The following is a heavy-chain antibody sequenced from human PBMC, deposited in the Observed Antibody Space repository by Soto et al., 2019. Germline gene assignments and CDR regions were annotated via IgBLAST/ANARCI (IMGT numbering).Heavy chain of an antibody. CDR3: ASHADIAATMGN. Sequence: QVQLVQSGAEVKKPGSSVKVSCKASGGTFSSYTISWVRQAPGQGLEWMGRIIPILGIANYAQKFQGRVTITADKSTSTAYMELSSLRSEDTAVYYCASHADIAATMGNWGQGTLVTVSS. J-gene: IGHJ4*02. D-gene: IGHD5-12*01. V-gene: IGHV1-69*02. CDR1: GGTFSSYT. CDR2: IIPILGIA.